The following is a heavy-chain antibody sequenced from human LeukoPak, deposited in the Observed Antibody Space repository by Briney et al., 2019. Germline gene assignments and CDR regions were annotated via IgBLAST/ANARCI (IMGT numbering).Heavy chain of an antibody. D-gene: IGHD5-12*01. Sequence: SGGSLRLSCAASGFTLSGSALHWVRQASGKGLEWVGRIRSKANSYATAYAASVKGRFTISRDDSKNTAYLQMNSLKTGDTAIYYCTSSSYYGGYPGYWGQGTLVTVSS. V-gene: IGHV3-73*01. CDR1: GFTLSGSA. CDR3: TSSSYYGGYPGY. J-gene: IGHJ4*02. CDR2: IRSKANSYAT.